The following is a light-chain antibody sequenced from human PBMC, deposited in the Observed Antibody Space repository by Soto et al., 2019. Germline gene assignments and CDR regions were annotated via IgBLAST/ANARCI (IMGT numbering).Light chain of an antibody. CDR3: QQYNSYSSWT. Sequence: DIQMTQSPSTLSASVGDRVTITCRASQSISSWLAWYQQKPGKAPKLLIYDASSLESGVPSMFSGSGSGTEFTLTLSTLQPDEFATYYCQQYNSYSSWTFGQGTKVEIK. CDR2: DAS. V-gene: IGKV1-5*01. J-gene: IGKJ1*01. CDR1: QSISSW.